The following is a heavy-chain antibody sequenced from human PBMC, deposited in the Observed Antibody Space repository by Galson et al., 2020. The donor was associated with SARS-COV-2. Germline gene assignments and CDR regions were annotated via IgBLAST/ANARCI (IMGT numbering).Heavy chain of an antibody. D-gene: IGHD5-18*01. V-gene: IGHV3-30*18. CDR2: ISYDGSNK. CDR3: AKSGYSYGYGALEIDY. CDR1: GFTFSSYG. J-gene: IGHJ4*02. Sequence: GESLKISCAASGFTFSSYGMHWVRQAPGKGLEWVAVISYDGSNKYYADSVKGRFTISRDNSKNTLYLQMNSLRAEDTAVYYCAKSGYSYGYGALEIDYWGQGTLVTVSS.